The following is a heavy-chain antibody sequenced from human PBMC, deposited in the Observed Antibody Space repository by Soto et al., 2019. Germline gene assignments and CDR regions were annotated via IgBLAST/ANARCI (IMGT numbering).Heavy chain of an antibody. CDR2: ISGSGGST. D-gene: IGHD1-1*01. Sequence: GGSLRLSCAASGFTFNNYAMTWVRQAPGKGLEWVSAISGSGGSTYYADSVKGRFTISRDNSKDTVYLQMTSLRAEDTALYYCGKGTTRDDAVDYWGQGALVTVSS. CDR3: GKGTTRDDAVDY. V-gene: IGHV3-23*01. J-gene: IGHJ4*02. CDR1: GFTFNNYA.